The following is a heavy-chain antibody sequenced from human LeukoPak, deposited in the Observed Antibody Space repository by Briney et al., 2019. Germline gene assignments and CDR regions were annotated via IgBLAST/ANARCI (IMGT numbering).Heavy chain of an antibody. CDR2: ISGSGGST. V-gene: IGHV3-23*01. D-gene: IGHD3-3*01. J-gene: IGHJ4*02. Sequence: GGSVRLSCAATGFTSVNYAMSWVRQAPGKGLEWVSAISGSGGSTYYADSVKGRFTISRDNSKNTLYLQMNSLRAEDTAVYYCATDFWSGYWVSYWGQGTLVTVSS. CDR1: GFTSVNYA. CDR3: ATDFWSGYWVSY.